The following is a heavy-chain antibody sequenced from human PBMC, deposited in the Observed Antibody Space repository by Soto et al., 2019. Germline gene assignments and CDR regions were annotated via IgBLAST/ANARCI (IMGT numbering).Heavy chain of an antibody. Sequence: SETLSLTCAVYGGSFSDYYWTWIRQSPGKGLEWIGEINPSGGFNYNPSLKSRVSISVATAKTQFSLKLTSVTAADTAVYYCARGRTYYYGSGSSALLYWGQGSLVTVSS. V-gene: IGHV4-34*01. CDR1: GGSFSDYY. J-gene: IGHJ4*02. D-gene: IGHD3-10*01. CDR2: INPSGGF. CDR3: ARGRTYYYGSGSSALLY.